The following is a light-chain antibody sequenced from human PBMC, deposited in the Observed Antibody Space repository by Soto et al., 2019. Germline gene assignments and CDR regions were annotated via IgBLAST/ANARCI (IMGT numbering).Light chain of an antibody. Sequence: DIQLTQSPSFLSASVGDRVTITCRASQAIDTYLAWYQQIPGKAPKLLIYAASLLQSGVPSRFSGSGSGTEFNLTINSLQPEDFASYYCQQLNSFPFTFGQGTRLESK. CDR2: AAS. CDR3: QQLNSFPFT. J-gene: IGKJ5*01. CDR1: QAIDTY. V-gene: IGKV1-9*01.